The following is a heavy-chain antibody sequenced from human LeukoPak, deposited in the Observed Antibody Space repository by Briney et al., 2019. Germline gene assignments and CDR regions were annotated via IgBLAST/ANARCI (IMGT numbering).Heavy chain of an antibody. CDR1: GFTFSNFW. Sequence: GGSLRLSCAGSGFTFSNFWMSWVRQAPGKGLEWVANIKQDGSDKYYVDSVKGRFTISRDNAKTSLYLHMNSLRAEDTAVYYCARHLSGVTGYTYGRGIDYWGQGTLVTVSS. D-gene: IGHD5-18*01. CDR2: IKQDGSDK. CDR3: ARHLSGVTGYTYGRGIDY. J-gene: IGHJ4*02. V-gene: IGHV3-7*01.